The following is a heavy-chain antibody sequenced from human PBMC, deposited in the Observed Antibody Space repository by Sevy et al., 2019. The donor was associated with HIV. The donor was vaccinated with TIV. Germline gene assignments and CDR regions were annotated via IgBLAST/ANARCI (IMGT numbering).Heavy chain of an antibody. Sequence: SGPTLVKSTQTLTLTCNFSGVSLRVSGVGVGWIRQPPGKALEWLALIYWDDDEHYSPSLKTRLSITKDNFKNQVVLTMTNMDPVDTATYYCVRFPSGYDLIFFDSWGPGTLVTVSS. CDR3: VRFPSGYDLIFFDS. J-gene: IGHJ4*02. D-gene: IGHD5-12*01. CDR2: IYWDDDE. CDR1: GVSLRVSGVG. V-gene: IGHV2-5*02.